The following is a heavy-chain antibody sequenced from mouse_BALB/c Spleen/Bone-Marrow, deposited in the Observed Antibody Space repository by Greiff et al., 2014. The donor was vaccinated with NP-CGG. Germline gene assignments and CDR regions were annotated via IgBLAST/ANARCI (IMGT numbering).Heavy chain of an antibody. D-gene: IGHD2-3*01. CDR3: ARNEGYYEGFDY. CDR2: IWGDGST. V-gene: IGHV2-6-7*01. CDR1: GFSLTGYS. Sequence: QVQLQQSGPGLVAPSQSLSITCTVSGFSLTGYSVNWVRQPPGKGLEWLGMIWGDGSTDYNSALQSRLSISKDNSKSQVFLKMNSRQTDDTARYYCARNEGYYEGFDYWGQGTLVTVSA. J-gene: IGHJ3*01.